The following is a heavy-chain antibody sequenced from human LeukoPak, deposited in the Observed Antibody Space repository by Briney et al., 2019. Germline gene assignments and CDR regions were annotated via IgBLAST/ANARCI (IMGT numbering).Heavy chain of an antibody. J-gene: IGHJ4*02. D-gene: IGHD6-13*01. CDR3: AKDPSYIAAAGTFDY. CDR1: GFTFSSYS. CDR2: ISGAGGTT. Sequence: GGSLRLSCAASGFTFSSYSMNWVRQAPGKGLEWVSTISGAGGTTYSADSVKGRFTISRDNSKNTLYLQMNRLRAEDTALYFCAKDPSYIAAAGTFDYWGQGTLVTVTS. V-gene: IGHV3-23*01.